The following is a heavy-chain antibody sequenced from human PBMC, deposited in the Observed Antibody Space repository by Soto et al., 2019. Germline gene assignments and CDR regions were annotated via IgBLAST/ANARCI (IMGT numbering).Heavy chain of an antibody. J-gene: IGHJ6*02. Sequence: GGSLRLSCAASGFTVSCCGMHWARQAPGKGLGWVAVISDEGSKKDYADSVKGRFTISRDNSKNTLYLQMNSLRAEDTAVYYCVRENYYYGMDVWGQGTRVTVSS. CDR3: VRENYYYGMDV. CDR2: ISDEGSKK. V-gene: IGHV3-30*03. CDR1: GFTVSCCG.